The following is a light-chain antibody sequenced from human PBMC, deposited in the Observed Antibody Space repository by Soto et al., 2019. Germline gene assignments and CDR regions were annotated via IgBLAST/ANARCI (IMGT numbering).Light chain of an antibody. J-gene: IGLJ1*01. CDR3: CSYGDSSSYV. CDR2: DVT. V-gene: IGLV2-11*01. Sequence: QSVLTQPRSVSGSPGQSVTISCTGTSSDVGGYNYVSWYQQHPGKAPKLVIYDVTKRPSGVPDRFSGSKSGNTAALTISGLQADDEADYYCCSYGDSSSYVFGTGTKLTVL. CDR1: SSDVGGYNY.